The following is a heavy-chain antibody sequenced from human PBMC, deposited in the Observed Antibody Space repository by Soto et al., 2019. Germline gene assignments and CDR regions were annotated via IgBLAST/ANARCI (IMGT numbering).Heavy chain of an antibody. Sequence: WGSLRLACAASGFTFSSYAMSWVRQAPGKGLEWVSAISGSGGSTYYADSVKGRFTISRDNSKNTLYLQMNSLRAEDTAVYYCAKEPPQGTTEYYFDYWGQGTLVTVSS. CDR3: AKEPPQGTTEYYFDY. D-gene: IGHD1-7*01. V-gene: IGHV3-23*01. J-gene: IGHJ4*02. CDR2: ISGSGGST. CDR1: GFTFSSYA.